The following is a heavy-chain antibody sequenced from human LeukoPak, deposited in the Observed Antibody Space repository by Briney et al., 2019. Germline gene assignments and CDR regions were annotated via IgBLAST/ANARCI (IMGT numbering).Heavy chain of an antibody. D-gene: IGHD3-10*01. CDR1: GYTFTSYG. Sequence: GASLKVSCKASGYTFTSYGISWVRQAPGQGLEWMGWISAYNGNTNYAQEFQGRVTITRDTSASTAYMELSSLRSEDMAVYYCARGGLLLWFGEEIGLDYWGQGTQVTVSS. CDR3: ARGGLLLWFGEEIGLDY. V-gene: IGHV1-18*03. CDR2: ISAYNGNT. J-gene: IGHJ4*02.